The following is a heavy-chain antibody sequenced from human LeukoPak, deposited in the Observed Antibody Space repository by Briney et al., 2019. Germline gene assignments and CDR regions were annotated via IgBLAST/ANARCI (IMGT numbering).Heavy chain of an antibody. CDR3: ATYVTMIVVSLGYFDY. V-gene: IGHV3-23*01. Sequence: GGSLRLSCAASGFTFSGYAMSWVRQAPGKGLEWVSAISGSGGSTYYADSVKGRFTISRDNSKNTLYLQMNSLRAEDTAVYHCATYVTMIVVSLGYFDYWGQGTLVTVSS. CDR2: ISGSGGST. CDR1: GFTFSGYA. J-gene: IGHJ4*02. D-gene: IGHD3-22*01.